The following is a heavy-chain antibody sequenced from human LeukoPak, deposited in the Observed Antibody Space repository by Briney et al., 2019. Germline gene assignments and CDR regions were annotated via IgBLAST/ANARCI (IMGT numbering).Heavy chain of an antibody. Sequence: ASVKVSCKASGYTFTSYPMHWVRQAPGQRLEWMGWINAGNGNTKYAQKLQGRVTMTTDTSTSTAYMELRSLRSDDTAVYYCARVGLYSYGPRGNDYWGQGTLVTVSS. CDR3: ARVGLYSYGPRGNDY. J-gene: IGHJ4*02. CDR2: INAGNGNT. V-gene: IGHV1-3*01. CDR1: GYTFTSYP. D-gene: IGHD5-18*01.